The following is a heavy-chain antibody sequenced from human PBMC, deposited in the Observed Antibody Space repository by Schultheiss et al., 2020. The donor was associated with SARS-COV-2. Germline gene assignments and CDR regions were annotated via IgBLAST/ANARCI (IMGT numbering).Heavy chain of an antibody. V-gene: IGHV1-18*04. D-gene: IGHD6-19*01. CDR1: GYTFTGYY. CDR3: ARVPRSPFAAVKQWLFDY. Sequence: ASVKVSCKASGYTFTGYYMHWVRQAPGRGLEWMGWISPHNGNTKYAQELQGRVTMTTDTSTSTAYMELRSLRSDDTAVYYCARVPRSPFAAVKQWLFDYWGQGTLVTVSS. J-gene: IGHJ4*02. CDR2: ISPHNGNT.